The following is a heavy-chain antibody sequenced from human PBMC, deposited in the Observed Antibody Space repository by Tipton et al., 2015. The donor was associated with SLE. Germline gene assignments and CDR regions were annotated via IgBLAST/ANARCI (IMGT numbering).Heavy chain of an antibody. CDR2: IADTGSP. D-gene: IGHD3-3*01. V-gene: IGHV4-34*01. CDR3: ARLGPYDFWSRNYLFDH. Sequence: TLSLTCAVYGGSFSGYHWTWIRQPPGQGLEWIGEIADTGSPNYNPSLKSRVTISVDTSNNQFPLKLISLTAADTAVYFCARLGPYDFWSRNYLFDHWGQGILVTVSP. CDR1: GGSFSGYH. J-gene: IGHJ4*02.